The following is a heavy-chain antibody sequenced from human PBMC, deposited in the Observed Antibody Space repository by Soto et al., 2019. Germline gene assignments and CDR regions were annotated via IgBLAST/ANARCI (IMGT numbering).Heavy chain of an antibody. Sequence: SETLSLTCAVYGGSFSGYYWSWIRQPPGKGLEWIGEINHSGSTNYNPSLKSRVTISVDTSKNQFSLKLSSVTAADTAVYYCARNVLLWFGLDPWGQGTLVTVS. D-gene: IGHD3-10*01. CDR3: ARNVLLWFGLDP. V-gene: IGHV4-34*01. J-gene: IGHJ5*02. CDR1: GGSFSGYY. CDR2: INHSGST.